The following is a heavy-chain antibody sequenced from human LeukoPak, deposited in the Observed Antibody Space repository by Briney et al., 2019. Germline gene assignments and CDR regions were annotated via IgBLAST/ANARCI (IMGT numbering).Heavy chain of an antibody. Sequence: GSSVKVSFKVSGGTFNNYAISWVRQAPGQGLEWMGRITPVFDMANYAQKFQGTVTITADKSTSTVYMELSSLRNEDTAVYYCAIIALVPMWGQGTKVTVSS. CDR3: AIIALVPM. CDR1: GGTFNNYA. CDR2: ITPVFDMA. D-gene: IGHD6-19*01. J-gene: IGHJ3*02. V-gene: IGHV1-69*04.